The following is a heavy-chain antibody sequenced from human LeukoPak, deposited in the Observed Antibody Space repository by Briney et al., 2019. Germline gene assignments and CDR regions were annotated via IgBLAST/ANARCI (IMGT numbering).Heavy chain of an antibody. CDR2: INSDGSST. J-gene: IGHJ4*02. V-gene: IGHV3-74*01. CDR3: ARDVGDWNDDDY. Sequence: GGSLRLSCAASGFTFSSYWMHWVRQAPGKGLVWVSRINSDGSSTSYADSVKGRFTISRDNAKNTLYLQMNSLRAEDTPVYYCARDVGDWNDDDYWGQGTLVTVSS. CDR1: GFTFSSYW. D-gene: IGHD1-1*01.